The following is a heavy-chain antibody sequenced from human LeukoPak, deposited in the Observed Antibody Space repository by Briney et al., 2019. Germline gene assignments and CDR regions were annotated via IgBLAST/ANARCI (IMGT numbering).Heavy chain of an antibody. CDR1: GFTFINAW. J-gene: IGHJ6*03. V-gene: IGHV3-15*01. CDR2: IKSKTDGGTT. Sequence: GGSLRLSCAASGFTFINAWMNWVRQAPGKGLEWVGRIKSKTDGGTTDYAAPVKGRFTIARDDSKNTLYLQMNSLKTEDTAVYYCTTLDSSSWPHYYYYMDVWGKGTTVTVSS. D-gene: IGHD6-13*01. CDR3: TTLDSSSWPHYYYYMDV.